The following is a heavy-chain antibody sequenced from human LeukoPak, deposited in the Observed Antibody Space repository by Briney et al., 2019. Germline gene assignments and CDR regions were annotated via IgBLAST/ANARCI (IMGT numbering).Heavy chain of an antibody. CDR3: AKERDTAMVTIDY. V-gene: IGHV3-30*02. CDR2: IRYDGSNK. CDR1: GFTFSSYG. D-gene: IGHD5-18*01. J-gene: IGHJ4*02. Sequence: GGSLRLSCAASGFTFSSYGMHWVRQAPGKVLEWVAFIRYDGSNKYYADSVKGRFTISRDNSKNTLYLQMNSLRAEDTAVYYCAKERDTAMVTIDYWGQGTLVTVSS.